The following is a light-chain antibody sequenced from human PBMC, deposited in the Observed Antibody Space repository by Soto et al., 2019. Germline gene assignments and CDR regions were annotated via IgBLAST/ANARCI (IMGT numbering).Light chain of an antibody. CDR1: PSVTKY. V-gene: IGKV3-11*01. Sequence: EIVLTQSPATLSLSPGERATLSCRASPSVTKYLAWYQQKPGQAPRLLIYGAFNRATGIPARFSGSGSGTDFNLTISSLEPEDFAVYYCQQRNIWPPVTFGQGTRLEIK. J-gene: IGKJ5*01. CDR3: QQRNIWPPVT. CDR2: GAF.